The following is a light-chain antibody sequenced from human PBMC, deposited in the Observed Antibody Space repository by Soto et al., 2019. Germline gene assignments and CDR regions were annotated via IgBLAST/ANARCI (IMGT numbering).Light chain of an antibody. CDR2: DAF. V-gene: IGKV1-33*01. J-gene: IGKJ5*01. CDR3: QQYDTFPVT. CDR1: QDINSY. Sequence: DIQMTQSPSSLSASVGDRVTITCQASQDINSYLSWYQQRPGKARKLLIYDAFTLETGVPSRFSGSGSGTDFIFTISSLQPEDFATYYCQQYDTFPVTFGQGTRLEIK.